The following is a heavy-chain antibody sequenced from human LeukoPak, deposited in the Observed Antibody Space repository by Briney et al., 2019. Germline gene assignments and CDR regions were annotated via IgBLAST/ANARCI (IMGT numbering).Heavy chain of an antibody. CDR3: TEGLAY. V-gene: IGHV3-15*04. CDR1: GFTFSNVW. CDR2: IASTAHGGTT. J-gene: IGHJ4*02. D-gene: IGHD2-21*01. Sequence: GGSLRLSCAASGFTFSNVWMGWVRQAPGKGLEWVGRIASTAHGGTTDYAAPVKGRFTISRDDSKDTLYLQMNSLKTEDTAVYFCTEGLAYWGQGTLVTVSS.